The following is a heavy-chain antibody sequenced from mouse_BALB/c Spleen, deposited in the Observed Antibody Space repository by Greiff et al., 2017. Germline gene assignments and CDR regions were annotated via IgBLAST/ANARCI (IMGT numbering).Heavy chain of an antibody. CDR3: ARNGIEYYFDY. CDR1: GYSITSDYA. D-gene: IGHD5-2*01. J-gene: IGHJ2*01. V-gene: IGHV3-2*02. Sequence: EVKLEESGPGLVKPSQSLSLTCTVTGYSITSDYAWNWIRQFPGNKLEWMGYISYSGSTSYNPSLKSRISITRDTSKNQFFPQLNSVTTEDTATYYCARNGIEYYFDYWGQGTTLTVSS. CDR2: ISYSGST.